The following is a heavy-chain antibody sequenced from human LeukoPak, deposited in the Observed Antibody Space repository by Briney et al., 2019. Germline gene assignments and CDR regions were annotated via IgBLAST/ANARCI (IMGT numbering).Heavy chain of an antibody. CDR3: TTVGWKGYDYVWGSYRFDY. V-gene: IGHV3-21*01. D-gene: IGHD3-16*02. J-gene: IGHJ4*02. CDR2: ISSSSSYI. Sequence: GGSLRLSCAASGFTFSSYSMNWVRQAPGKGLEWVSSISSSSSYIYYADSVKGRFTISRDNAKNSLYLQMNSLRAEDTAVYYCTTVGWKGYDYVWGSYRFDYWGQGTLVTVSS. CDR1: GFTFSSYS.